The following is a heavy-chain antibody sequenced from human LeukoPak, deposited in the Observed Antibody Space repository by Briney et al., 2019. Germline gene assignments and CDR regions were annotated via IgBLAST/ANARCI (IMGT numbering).Heavy chain of an antibody. Sequence: SGTLSLTCAVSGGSISSSNWWSWVRQPPGKGLEWIGEIYHSGSTNYNPSLKSRVTISVDTSKNQFSLKLSSVTAADTAMYYCARAIALSGGNWFDPWGQGTLVIVSS. CDR1: GGSISSSNW. J-gene: IGHJ5*02. CDR2: IYHSGST. V-gene: IGHV4-4*02. CDR3: ARAIALSGGNWFDP. D-gene: IGHD2-8*02.